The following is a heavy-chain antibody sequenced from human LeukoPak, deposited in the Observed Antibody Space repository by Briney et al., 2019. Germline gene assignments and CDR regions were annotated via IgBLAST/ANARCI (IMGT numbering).Heavy chain of an antibody. CDR1: GFTFSSYW. D-gene: IGHD2-15*01. Sequence: GGSLRLSCAASGFTFSSYWMHWVRQAPGKGLVWVSRINSDGGSTSYTDPVKGRFTISRDNAKNTLYLQMNSLRAEDTAVYYCASGSGYCSGGSCSDYWGQGTLVTVSS. CDR3: ASGSGYCSGGSCSDY. CDR2: INSDGGST. V-gene: IGHV3-74*01. J-gene: IGHJ4*02.